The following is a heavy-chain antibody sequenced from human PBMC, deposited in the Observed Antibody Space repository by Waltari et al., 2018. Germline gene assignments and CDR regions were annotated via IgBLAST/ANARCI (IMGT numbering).Heavy chain of an antibody. CDR3: ARPRRSGWYLSPQDPTQVAFDY. CDR2: IYYSGST. J-gene: IGHJ4*02. V-gene: IGHV4-39*07. D-gene: IGHD6-19*01. CDR1: GGSISSSSYY. Sequence: TVSGGSISSSSYYWGWIRQPPGKGLEWIGSIYYSGSTYYNPSLKSRVTISVDTSKNQFSLKLSSVTAADTAVYYCARPRRSGWYLSPQDPTQVAFDYWGQGTLVTVSS.